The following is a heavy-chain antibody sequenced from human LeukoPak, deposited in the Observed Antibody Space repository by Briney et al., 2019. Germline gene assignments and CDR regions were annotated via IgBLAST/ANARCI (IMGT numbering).Heavy chain of an antibody. CDR3: AKDRSPEYGYWTAYLHGAFDY. CDR1: GFIFSTHG. Sequence: GGSLRLSGVVSGFIFSTHGIHWVRQVPGKGLEWVAVISSDGNNKYYADSVKGRFTISRDNSKNTLYLQMNSLRTEDTALYYCAKDRSPEYGYWTAYLHGAFDYWGQGTLVTVSS. D-gene: IGHD4-17*01. J-gene: IGHJ4*02. V-gene: IGHV3-30*18. CDR2: ISSDGNNK.